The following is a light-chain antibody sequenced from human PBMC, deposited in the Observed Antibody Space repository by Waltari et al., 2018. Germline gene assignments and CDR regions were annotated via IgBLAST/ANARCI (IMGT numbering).Light chain of an antibody. Sequence: QSALPQPPSVSGTPGQRVTIPCSTRSSDIGSAPVNWYQQLPGTAPKLLIFGNDQRPSGVPDRFSGSKSGTSASLAIRGLQSEDEADYYCAAWDKSLSGPVFGGGTKLTVL. CDR3: AAWDKSLSGPV. J-gene: IGLJ3*02. CDR2: GND. V-gene: IGLV1-44*01. CDR1: SSDIGSAP.